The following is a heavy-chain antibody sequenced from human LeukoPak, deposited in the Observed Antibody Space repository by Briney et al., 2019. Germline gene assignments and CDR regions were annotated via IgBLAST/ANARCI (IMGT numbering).Heavy chain of an antibody. Sequence: SQTLSLTCAISGDSVSSNSAAWNWIRQSPSRGLEWLGRTYYRSKWYNAYAVSVKSRITINPDTSKNQFSLQVNSVSPEDTAVYYCARGGEDPDNAFDIWGQGTMVTVSS. D-gene: IGHD3-16*01. J-gene: IGHJ3*02. CDR3: ARGGEDPDNAFDI. CDR2: TYYRSKWYN. CDR1: GDSVSSNSAA. V-gene: IGHV6-1*01.